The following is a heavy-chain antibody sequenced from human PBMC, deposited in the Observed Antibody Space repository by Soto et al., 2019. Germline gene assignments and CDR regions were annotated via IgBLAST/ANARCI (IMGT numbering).Heavy chain of an antibody. J-gene: IGHJ5*02. CDR3: AKEQQIKRWFDP. V-gene: IGHV3-23*01. CDR2: ISFIGSNT. Sequence: GGSLRLSCAASGFSFSNFAMSGVRQAPGRGLEWVSTISFIGSNTDYADSVKGRFTISRDNSKNTLYLQMSSLRAEDTAVYYCAKEQQIKRWFDPWGQGTLVTVSS. D-gene: IGHD6-13*01. CDR1: GFSFSNFA.